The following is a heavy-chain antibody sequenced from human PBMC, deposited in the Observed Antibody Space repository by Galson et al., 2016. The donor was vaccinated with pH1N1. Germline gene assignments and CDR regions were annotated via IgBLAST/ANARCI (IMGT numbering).Heavy chain of an antibody. V-gene: IGHV3-11*04. CDR2: ISPSGSTI. D-gene: IGHD5-12*01. CDR3: ARELSCYPPCFYYYGMDV. J-gene: IGHJ6*02. CDR1: GCTFSDYY. Sequence: FTCAGSGCTFSDYYMSWIRQAPGKGLGWVSYISPSGSTIYYADSVKGRFTISRDNAKNSLYLQMNSLRSEDTAVYYCARELSCYPPCFYYYGMDVWGQGTTVTVSS.